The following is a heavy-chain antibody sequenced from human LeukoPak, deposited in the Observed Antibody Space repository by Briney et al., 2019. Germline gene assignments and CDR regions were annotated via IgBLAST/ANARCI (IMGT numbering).Heavy chain of an antibody. CDR1: GGSISSSTYY. CDR2: IYYGGST. D-gene: IGHD5-12*01. Sequence: SETLSLTCTVSGGSISSSTYYWGWIRQPPGKGLEWIGSIYYGGSTYYNSSLKSRVTISVDISKNQFSLKVSSVTAADTAVYYCASGYDYHFDYWGQGTLVTVSS. J-gene: IGHJ4*02. CDR3: ASGYDYHFDY. V-gene: IGHV4-39*07.